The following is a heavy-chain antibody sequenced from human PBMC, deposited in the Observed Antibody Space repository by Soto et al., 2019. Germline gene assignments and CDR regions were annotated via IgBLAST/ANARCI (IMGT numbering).Heavy chain of an antibody. CDR1: GFTLRDFY. D-gene: IGHD2-15*01. V-gene: IGHV1-46*01. J-gene: IGHJ4*02. Sequence: QVQLLQSGAAVKMPGATVKISCKASGFTLRDFYMHWVRQAHGQGLEWVGMVNPRGGRKSYAQKFQGRLTMTSDKSTANFYIERSSLTSDDKAIYYCARDYPGGKNFDYWGPGT. CDR3: ARDYPGGKNFDY. CDR2: VNPRGGRK.